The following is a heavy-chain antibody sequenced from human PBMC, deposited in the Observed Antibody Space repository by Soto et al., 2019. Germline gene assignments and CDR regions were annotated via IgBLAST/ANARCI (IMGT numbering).Heavy chain of an antibody. CDR3: ASPKIAFYNWFDP. V-gene: IGHV4-39*01. D-gene: IGHD3-3*02. Sequence: PSETLSLTCTVSGGSISSSRYYWGWLRQPPGKGLEWIGSIYYSGSTYYNPSLKSRVTISVDTSKNQFSLKLSSVTAADTAVYYCASPKIAFYNWFDPWGQGTLVTVSS. CDR1: GGSISSSRYY. J-gene: IGHJ5*02. CDR2: IYYSGST.